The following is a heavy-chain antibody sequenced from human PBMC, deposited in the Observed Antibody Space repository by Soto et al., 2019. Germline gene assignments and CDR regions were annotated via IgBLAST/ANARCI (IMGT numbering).Heavy chain of an antibody. J-gene: IGHJ6*02. D-gene: IGHD3-3*02. CDR1: GGSFSTAA. V-gene: IGHV1-69*12. CDR2: IVPIFRTA. Sequence: QVQVVQSGAEVKKPGSSVKVSCKASGGSFSTAAISWVRQAPGQGLEWMGGIVPIFRTADYAQTFQGRVTITADESXXXAXLELSSLRSEDTAVYYCARDKDRPQLGGNYYYIMDVWGQGTTVTVSS. CDR3: ARDKDRPQLGGNYYYIMDV.